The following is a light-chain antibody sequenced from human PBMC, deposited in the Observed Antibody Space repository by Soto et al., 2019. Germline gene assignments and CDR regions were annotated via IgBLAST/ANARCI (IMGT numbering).Light chain of an antibody. Sequence: QSVLTQPASVSGSPGQSVTITCTGTSXDVGGHNYVSWYQQHPGKAPKLLIYDVSNRPSEISNRFSGSKSGNTASLIISGLQPEDEADYYCCSYRSGDKHVFGIGTKVTVL. CDR2: DVS. V-gene: IGLV2-14*03. CDR1: SXDVGGHNY. CDR3: CSYRSGDKHV. J-gene: IGLJ1*01.